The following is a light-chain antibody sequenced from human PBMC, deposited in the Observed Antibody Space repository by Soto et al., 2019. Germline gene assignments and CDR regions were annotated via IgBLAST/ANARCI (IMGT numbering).Light chain of an antibody. CDR1: QSVSSY. J-gene: IGKJ2*01. CDR3: QQRSNWPPMYT. Sequence: EIVLTQSPATLSLSPGERATLSCRASQSVSSYLAWYQQKPGQAPRLLIYDASNRATGIPARFGGSGSGTDCTLTISSLEPEDFAVYYCQQRSNWPPMYTVGQGTKLEIK. CDR2: DAS. V-gene: IGKV3-11*01.